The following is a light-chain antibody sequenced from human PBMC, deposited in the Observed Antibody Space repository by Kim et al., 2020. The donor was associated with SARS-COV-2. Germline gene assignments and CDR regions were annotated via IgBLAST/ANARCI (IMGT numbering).Light chain of an antibody. CDR1: SSDIGVYNY. CDR2: EVT. V-gene: IGLV2-8*01. Sequence: GRSVAISCTASSSDIGVYNYVSWYQQYTASAPQLMIYEVTKRPSGVPARFSGSKSGNTASLTVSGLQADDEADYYCCSYAGNNNLVFGGGTQLTVL. CDR3: CSYAGNNNLV. J-gene: IGLJ3*02.